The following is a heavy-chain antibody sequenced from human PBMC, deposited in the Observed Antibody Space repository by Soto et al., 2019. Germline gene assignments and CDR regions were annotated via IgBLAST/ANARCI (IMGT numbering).Heavy chain of an antibody. D-gene: IGHD4-17*01. CDR2: IYYSGST. J-gene: IGHJ4*02. Sequence: SETLSLTCTVSGGSISSGDYYWGWIRHPPGKGLEWIGYIYYSGSTYYNPSLKSRVTISVDTSKNQFSLKLSSVTAADTAVYYCARDEGDYGGGQYYFDYWGQGTLVTVSS. CDR3: ARDEGDYGGGQYYFDY. V-gene: IGHV4-30-4*01. CDR1: GGSISSGDYY.